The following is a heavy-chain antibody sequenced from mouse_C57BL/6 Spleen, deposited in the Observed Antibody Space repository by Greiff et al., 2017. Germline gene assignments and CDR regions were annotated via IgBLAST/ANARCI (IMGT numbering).Heavy chain of an antibody. V-gene: IGHV1-69*01. CDR3: ARSITTVVASGGAMDY. J-gene: IGHJ4*01. Sequence: VKVVESGAELVMPGASVKLSCKASGYTFTSYWMHWVKQRPGQGLEWIGEIDPSDSYTNYNQKFKGKSTLTVDKSSSTAYMQLSSLTSEDSAVYYCARSITTVVASGGAMDYWGQGTSVTVSS. CDR1: GYTFTSYW. CDR2: IDPSDSYT. D-gene: IGHD1-1*01.